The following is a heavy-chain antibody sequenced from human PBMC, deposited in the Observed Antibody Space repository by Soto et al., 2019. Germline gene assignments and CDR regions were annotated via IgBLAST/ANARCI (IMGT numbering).Heavy chain of an antibody. CDR2: ISASGGTT. Sequence: GGSLRLSCAASGFTFSSYAMTWVRQAPGKGLEWVSVISASGGTTYYADSVKGRFTISRDNSKNTLYLQMNSLRAEDTAIYYCAKDQRMPDSKIDYWGQGTLVTVSS. V-gene: IGHV3-23*01. CDR3: AKDQRMPDSKIDY. CDR1: GFTFSSYA. J-gene: IGHJ4*02. D-gene: IGHD3-22*01.